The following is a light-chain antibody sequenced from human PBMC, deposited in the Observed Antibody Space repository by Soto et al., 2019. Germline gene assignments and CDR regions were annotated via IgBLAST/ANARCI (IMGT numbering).Light chain of an antibody. Sequence: DIQMTQSPSSLSASVGHRVTITFRASQGISNYLAWYQQKPGKVPKLLIYAAFTLQTGVPSRFSGSGSGTDFTLTISSLKPEDVATYYCEKYNSAPLTFGGGTKVEIK. CDR2: AAF. V-gene: IGKV1-27*01. CDR1: QGISNY. CDR3: EKYNSAPLT. J-gene: IGKJ4*01.